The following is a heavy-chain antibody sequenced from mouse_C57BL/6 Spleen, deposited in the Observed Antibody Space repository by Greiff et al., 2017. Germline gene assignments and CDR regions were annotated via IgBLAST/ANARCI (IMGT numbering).Heavy chain of an antibody. D-gene: IGHD2-3*01. CDR1: GYTFTSYW. CDR3: ARGGGYYPPWFAY. J-gene: IGHJ3*01. V-gene: IGHV1-55*01. CDR2: IYPGSGST. Sequence: QVQLQQPGAELVKPGASVKMSCKASGYTFTSYWITWVKQRPGQGLEWIGDIYPGSGSTNYNEKFKSKATLTVDTSSSTAYMQLSSLTSEDSAVYYCARGGGYYPPWFAYWGQGTLVTVSA.